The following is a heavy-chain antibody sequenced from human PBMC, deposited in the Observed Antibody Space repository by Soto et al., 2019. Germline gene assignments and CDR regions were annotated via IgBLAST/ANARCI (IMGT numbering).Heavy chain of an antibody. D-gene: IGHD5-12*01. Sequence: QVQLEQSGAEVQKPGSSVKVSCKASGGTFSSSAFSWVRQAPGQGLEWMGGIMPVFPTPDYAQKFQDRVTITAGASKSTTNMELSGLRSEDTAIYYCARDKDRLQLGGNYYYILDVWGQGTTVIVSS. J-gene: IGHJ6*02. CDR1: GGTFSSSA. CDR3: ARDKDRLQLGGNYYYILDV. V-gene: IGHV1-69*12. CDR2: IMPVFPTP.